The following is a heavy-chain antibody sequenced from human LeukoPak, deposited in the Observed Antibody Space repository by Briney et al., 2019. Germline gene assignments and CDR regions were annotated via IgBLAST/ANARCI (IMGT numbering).Heavy chain of an antibody. Sequence: GGSLRLSCAASGFTFSSNGMGWVRQAPGKGLEWVSAISTSGGSTYYTDSVKGRFTISRDNSKNTLYLLMNSLRAEDTAVYYCAKARITILLDYWGQGTLVTVSS. V-gene: IGHV3-23*01. J-gene: IGHJ4*02. CDR3: AKARITILLDY. D-gene: IGHD3-9*01. CDR1: GFTFSSNG. CDR2: ISTSGGST.